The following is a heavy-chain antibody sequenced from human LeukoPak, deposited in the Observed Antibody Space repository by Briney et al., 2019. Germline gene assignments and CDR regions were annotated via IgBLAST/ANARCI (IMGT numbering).Heavy chain of an antibody. V-gene: IGHV4-38-2*02. J-gene: IGHJ4*02. CDR1: GYSISSGYY. CDR3: ARVVIGSGVDF. Sequence: SETLSLTCTVSGYSISSGYYWGWIRQPPGKGLEFIGRLYYNGHTYYNPSLESRVTISVDTSKNQFSLKLSSVTATDTAMYYCARVVIGSGVDFWGQGTLVTVSS. D-gene: IGHD3-16*02. CDR2: LYYNGHT.